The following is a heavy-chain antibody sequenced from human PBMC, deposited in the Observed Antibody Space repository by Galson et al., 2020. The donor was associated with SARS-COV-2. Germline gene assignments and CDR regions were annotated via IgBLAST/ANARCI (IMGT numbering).Heavy chain of an antibody. J-gene: IGHJ4*02. CDR1: GFIFRNYV. Sequence: GESLKISCAASGFIFRNYVMSWVRQAPGKGLEWVSGISGSGGRTDYADSVKGRFTISRDISKDTLYLQMNSLRAEDTAVYYCAKEAGVIFGVVTHFDYWGQGTPVTVSS. D-gene: IGHD3-3*01. V-gene: IGHV3-23*01. CDR2: ISGSGGRT. CDR3: AKEAGVIFGVVTHFDY.